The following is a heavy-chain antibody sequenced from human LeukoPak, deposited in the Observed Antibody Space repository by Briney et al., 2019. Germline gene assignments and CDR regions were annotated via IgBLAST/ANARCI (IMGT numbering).Heavy chain of an antibody. CDR2: IYSGGGT. V-gene: IGHV3-53*01. CDR3: ARVPYSSGWYFDY. CDR1: GFTVSSNY. Sequence: GGSLRLSCAASGFTVSSNYMSWVRQVPGKGLEWVSVIYSGGGTYYADSVKGRFTISRDNSKNTLYLQMNRLRGEDTAVYYCARVPYSSGWYFDYWGQGTLVTVSS. J-gene: IGHJ4*02. D-gene: IGHD6-19*01.